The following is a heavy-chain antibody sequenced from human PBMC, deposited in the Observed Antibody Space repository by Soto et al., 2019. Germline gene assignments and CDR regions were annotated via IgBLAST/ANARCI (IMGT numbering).Heavy chain of an antibody. CDR2: IIPIFGTP. V-gene: IGHV1-69*13. CDR1: GGTFTNYA. J-gene: IGHJ6*02. D-gene: IGHD2-21*01. Sequence: SVKVSCKASGGTFTNYAFSWVRQAPGQGLEWMGGIIPIFGTPDYAQKFQGRVTITADESTRTASMELSSLRSDDTAVYYCANPRQASCPSGACLPPLDVWGQGTTVTVSS. CDR3: ANPRQASCPSGACLPPLDV.